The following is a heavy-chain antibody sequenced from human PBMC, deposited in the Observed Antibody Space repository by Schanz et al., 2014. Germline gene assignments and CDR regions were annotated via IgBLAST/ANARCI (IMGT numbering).Heavy chain of an antibody. D-gene: IGHD3-16*01. Sequence: QVYLVQSGGGVVQPGRSLRLSCAASGFTFSTYTMHWVSQAPGKGLEWVAVILYDGSNRYYAASVRGRFTISRDNSKNTVYLQMNSLRSEDTAVYYCTRDRGALINHNDALDLWGQGTMVSVSS. J-gene: IGHJ3*01. CDR2: ILYDGSNR. V-gene: IGHV3-30*04. CDR3: TRDRGALINHNDALDL. CDR1: GFTFSTYT.